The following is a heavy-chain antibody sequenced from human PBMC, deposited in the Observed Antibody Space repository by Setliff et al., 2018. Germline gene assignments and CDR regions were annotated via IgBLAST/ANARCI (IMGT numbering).Heavy chain of an antibody. CDR3: ARRNYYYDSSGYYSPTFFDY. V-gene: IGHV7-4-1*02. Sequence: GSVKVSCKASGYTFTSYAMNWVRQAPGQGLEWMGWINTNTGNPTYAQGFTGRCVFSLDTSVSTAYLQISSLKAEDTAVYYCARRNYYYDSSGYYSPTFFDYWGQGTLVTVSS. J-gene: IGHJ4*02. CDR2: INTNTGNP. D-gene: IGHD3-22*01. CDR1: GYTFTSYA.